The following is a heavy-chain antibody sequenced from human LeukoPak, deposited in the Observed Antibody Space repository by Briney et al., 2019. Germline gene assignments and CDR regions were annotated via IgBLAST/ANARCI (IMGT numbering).Heavy chain of an antibody. Sequence: GGSLRLSCAASGFTFSSYAMHWVRQAPGKGLEYVSAISSNGGSTYYANSVKGRFTISRDNSKNTLYLQMGSLRAEDMAVYYCARDLDYYGSRAFGYWGQGTLVTVSS. CDR1: GFTFSSYA. CDR3: ARDLDYYGSRAFGY. J-gene: IGHJ4*02. CDR2: ISSNGGST. V-gene: IGHV3-64*01. D-gene: IGHD3-10*01.